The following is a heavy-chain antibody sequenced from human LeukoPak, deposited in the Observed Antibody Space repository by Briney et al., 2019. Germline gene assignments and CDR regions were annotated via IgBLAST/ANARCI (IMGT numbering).Heavy chain of an antibody. D-gene: IGHD6-6*01. CDR1: GGSISSYY. Sequence: SETLSLTCTVSGGSISSYYWSWIRQPPGKGLEWIGYIYYSGSTNYNPSFKSRVTISVDTSKNQFSLKLSSVTAADTAVYYCARSEPARLSAYYFDYWGQGTLVTVSS. V-gene: IGHV4-59*01. J-gene: IGHJ4*02. CDR2: IYYSGST. CDR3: ARSEPARLSAYYFDY.